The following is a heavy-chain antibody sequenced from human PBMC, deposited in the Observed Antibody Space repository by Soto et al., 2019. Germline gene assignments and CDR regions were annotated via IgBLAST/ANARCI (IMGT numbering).Heavy chain of an antibody. J-gene: IGHJ4*02. CDR1: GLTFSNYA. CDR2: MSGSSITT. CDR3: AKNQERELPRVIDF. Sequence: EVRLLESGGGLVKPGGSLRLSCATSGLTFSNYAMSWVRQAPGGGLEWVSSMSGSSITTYYADSVRGRFSISRDRSKNTLYLQMSSLRAEDTALYYCAKNQERELPRVIDFWGQGTLVTVSS. D-gene: IGHD1-7*01. V-gene: IGHV3-23*01.